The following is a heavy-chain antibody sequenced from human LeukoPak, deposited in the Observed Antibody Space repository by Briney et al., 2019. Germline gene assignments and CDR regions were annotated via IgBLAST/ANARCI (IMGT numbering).Heavy chain of an antibody. Sequence: GGSLRLSCAASGFTFSSYAMHWVRQAPGKGLEWVAVISYDGSNKYYADSVKGRFTISRDNSKNTLHLQMNSLRAEDTAVYYCARDRSSGWYVYYYGMDVWGQGTTVTVSS. CDR2: ISYDGSNK. J-gene: IGHJ6*02. CDR1: GFTFSSYA. V-gene: IGHV3-30-3*01. CDR3: ARDRSSGWYVYYYGMDV. D-gene: IGHD6-19*01.